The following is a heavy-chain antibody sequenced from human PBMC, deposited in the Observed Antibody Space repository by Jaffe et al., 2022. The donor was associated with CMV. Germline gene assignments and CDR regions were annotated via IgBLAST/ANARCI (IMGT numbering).Heavy chain of an antibody. V-gene: IGHV1-69*01. CDR1: GGTFSSYA. CDR3: VRTGSAVVTVGGRPNYYYYAMAV. CDR2: IMPFFGTT. J-gene: IGHJ6*02. D-gene: IGHD2-21*02. Sequence: QVQLVQSGAEVKKPGSSVKVSCKASGGTFSSYAITWVRQAPGQGLEWMGGIMPFFGTTNYAQKFQGRVTITADESTSTAYMDLSSLRSEDTAVYYCVRTGSAVVTVGGRPNYYYYAMAVWGQGTTVTVSS.